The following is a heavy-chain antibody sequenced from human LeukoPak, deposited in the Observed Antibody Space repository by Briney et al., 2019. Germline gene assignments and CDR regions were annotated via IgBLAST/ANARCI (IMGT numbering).Heavy chain of an antibody. J-gene: IGHJ5*02. CDR1: GFTFSSYA. D-gene: IGHD6-13*01. Sequence: GGSLRLSCAASGFTFSSYAMSWVRQAPGKGLEWVSGISWNSDSIGYADSVKGRFTISRDSAKNSLYLQMNSLRAEDTAFYYCARGDSSNWAFNWFDPWGRGTLVTVSS. V-gene: IGHV3-9*01. CDR3: ARGDSSNWAFNWFDP. CDR2: ISWNSDSI.